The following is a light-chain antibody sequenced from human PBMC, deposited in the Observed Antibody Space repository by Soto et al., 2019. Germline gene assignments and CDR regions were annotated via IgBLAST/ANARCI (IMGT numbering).Light chain of an antibody. Sequence: DIVLTQTPLSSLVTLGQPASISCRSNQSLVHSDGNTYLSWLHQRPGQPPRLLIYKISNRLSGVPDRISGSGAGTDFTLKISGVEAEDVVVYYCMQATQFRPYTFGQGTKLEIK. V-gene: IGKV2-24*01. CDR2: KIS. CDR1: QSLVHSDGNTY. J-gene: IGKJ2*01. CDR3: MQATQFRPYT.